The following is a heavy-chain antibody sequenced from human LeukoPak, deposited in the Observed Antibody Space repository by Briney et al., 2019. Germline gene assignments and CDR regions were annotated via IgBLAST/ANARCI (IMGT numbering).Heavy chain of an antibody. D-gene: IGHD2-2*01. J-gene: IGHJ4*02. CDR3: ARDLRGSSCCSGCQ. Sequence: ETLCPTLAVYGGSFIGYYSSWIRQPPGKGLEWIGEINHSGSTNYNPSLKSRVTISVDTSKRQFSLKLSYVTAADTAVYYCARDLRGSSCCSGCQWGQGNLGNRLL. CDR2: INHSGST. CDR1: GGSFIGYY. V-gene: IGHV4-34*01.